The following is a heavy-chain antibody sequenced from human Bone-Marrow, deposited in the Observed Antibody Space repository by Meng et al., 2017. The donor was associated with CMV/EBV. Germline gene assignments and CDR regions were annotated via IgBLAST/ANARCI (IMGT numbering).Heavy chain of an antibody. CDR1: GFTFSSYS. J-gene: IGHJ6*02. Sequence: GESLRLSCAASGFTFSSYSMNWVRQAPGKGLEWVSSISSSSSYIYYADSLKGRFTISRDNAKKSLYLLMNSLRAEDTAVYYCARDSGSNRPYYHYYDVDVWGHGTTVTVSS. V-gene: IGHV3-21*01. CDR2: ISSSSSYI. D-gene: IGHD3-10*01. CDR3: ARDSGSNRPYYHYYDVDV.